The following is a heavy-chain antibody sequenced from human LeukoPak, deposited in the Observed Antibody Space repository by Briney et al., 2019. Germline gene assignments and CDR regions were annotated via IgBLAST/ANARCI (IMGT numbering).Heavy chain of an antibody. V-gene: IGHV3-11*01. Sequence: PGGSLRLSCAASGFTFSDYYMSWIRQAPGKGLEWVSYISSSGRTIYYADSVKGRFPISRDNAKNSLYLQMNSLRAEDTAVYYCARGGDWGGDCLGPWGMDVWGQGTTVTVSS. J-gene: IGHJ6*02. CDR2: ISSSGRTI. CDR3: ARGGDWGGDCLGPWGMDV. CDR1: GFTFSDYY. D-gene: IGHD2-21*02.